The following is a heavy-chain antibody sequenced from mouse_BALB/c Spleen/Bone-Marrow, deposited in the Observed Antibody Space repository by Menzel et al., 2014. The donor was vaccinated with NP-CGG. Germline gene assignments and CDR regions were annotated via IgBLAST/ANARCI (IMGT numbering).Heavy chain of an antibody. Sequence: QVQLQQSGPEVVNPGASVRISCKASGYNFTRYYVHWVRQRPGQGLEWIGSIYPGNVNIKYNEKFKGKATLTADKSSSTASMQLSSLTSEDSAVYFCARGITLVPYFDYWGQGTTLTVSS. CDR3: ARGITLVPYFDY. D-gene: IGHD2-4*01. CDR2: IYPGNVNI. V-gene: IGHV1S56*01. J-gene: IGHJ2*01. CDR1: GYNFTRYY.